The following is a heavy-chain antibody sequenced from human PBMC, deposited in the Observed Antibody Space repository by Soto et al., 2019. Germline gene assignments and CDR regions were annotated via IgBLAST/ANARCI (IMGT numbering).Heavy chain of an antibody. CDR3: ARDISSGWYYYYYGMDV. Sequence: ASVKVSCKASGYTFTSYYMHWVRQAPGQGLEWMGIINPSGGSTSYAQKFQGRVTMTRDTSTSTVYMELSSLRPEDTAVYYCARDISSGWYYYYYGMDVWGQGTTVTVSS. CDR1: GYTFTSYY. D-gene: IGHD6-19*01. CDR2: INPSGGST. V-gene: IGHV1-46*01. J-gene: IGHJ6*02.